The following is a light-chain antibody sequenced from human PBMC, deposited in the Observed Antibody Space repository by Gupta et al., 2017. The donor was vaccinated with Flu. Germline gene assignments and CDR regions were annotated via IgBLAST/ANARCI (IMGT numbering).Light chain of an antibody. CDR2: SSN. V-gene: IGLV1-44*01. CDR3: AAWDDSLDGPV. Sequence: QSVLPPPPSASGTPGQRVTISCSGRSSNIGSNTVHWYQQPPGTAPKLLIYSSNQRPSGVPDRFSGSKSGTSASLAISGLQSEDEADYYCAAWDDSLDGPVFGGGTKLTVL. CDR1: SSNIGSNT. J-gene: IGLJ2*01.